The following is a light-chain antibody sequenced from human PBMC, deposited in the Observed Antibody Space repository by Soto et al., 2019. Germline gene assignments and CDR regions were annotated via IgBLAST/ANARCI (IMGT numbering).Light chain of an antibody. J-gene: IGKJ1*01. CDR3: LQYHNLWA. Sequence: EIVMTQSPATLSVSPGERATLSFRASQSVSSNLAWYQQKPGQAPRLLIYGASTRATGIPARFSGGGSGTEFTLTISSLQSEDFTVYSCLQYHNLWAFGQGTKVDIK. CDR2: GAS. V-gene: IGKV3-15*01. CDR1: QSVSSN.